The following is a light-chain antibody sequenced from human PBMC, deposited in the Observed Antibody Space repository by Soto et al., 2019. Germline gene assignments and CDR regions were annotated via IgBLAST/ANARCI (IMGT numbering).Light chain of an antibody. Sequence: QSALTQPASVSGSPGQSITISCTGTTSDVGGYNYVSWYQQHPGKVPKLLIHEVSNRPSGVSNRFSGSKSGNTASLTISGLQAEDEADYYCLSKTSSISYVFGTGTTVT. CDR3: LSKTSSISYV. CDR2: EVS. J-gene: IGLJ1*01. V-gene: IGLV2-14*01. CDR1: TSDVGGYNY.